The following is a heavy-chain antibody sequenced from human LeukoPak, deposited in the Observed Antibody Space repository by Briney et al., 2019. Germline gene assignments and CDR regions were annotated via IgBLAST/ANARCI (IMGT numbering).Heavy chain of an antibody. Sequence: GGSLRLSCAASGFTFSSYAMSWVRQAPGKGLEWVSAISGSGGSTYYADSVKGRFTISRDNSKNTLYLQMNSLRAEDTAVYYCAKDHSPYYYYYMDVWGQGTTVTVSS. V-gene: IGHV3-23*01. CDR1: GFTFSSYA. J-gene: IGHJ6*03. CDR2: ISGSGGST. CDR3: AKDHSPYYYYYMDV.